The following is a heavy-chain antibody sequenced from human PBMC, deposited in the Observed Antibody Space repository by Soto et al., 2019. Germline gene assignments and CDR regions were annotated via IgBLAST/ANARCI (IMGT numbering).Heavy chain of an antibody. J-gene: IGHJ4*02. CDR3: VKNAWGGYFANPYYLDY. CDR2: ITGTGSTT. CDR1: GFTFSDYA. Sequence: EVQLLESGGGVVQPGGSLRLSCAGSGFTFSDYALNWVRQAPGKGLEWVSGITGTGSTTSYADSAKGLFTMSRHNSKDTMYLQMSSLRAEDTAVYYCVKNAWGGYFANPYYLDYWGQGSLVTVSS. D-gene: IGHD2-21*01. V-gene: IGHV3-23*01.